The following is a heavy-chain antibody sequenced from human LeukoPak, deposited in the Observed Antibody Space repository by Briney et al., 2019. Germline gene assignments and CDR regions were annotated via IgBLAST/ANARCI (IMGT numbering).Heavy chain of an antibody. CDR1: GFTFSSYS. CDR3: AVSFGIPYYFDY. Sequence: GGSLRLSCAASGFTFSSYSMNWVRQAPGKGLEWVSSISSSSSYIYYADSVKGRFTISRDNAKNTLYLQMNSLRAEDTAVYYCAVSFGIPYYFDYWGQGTLVTVSS. V-gene: IGHV3-21*01. CDR2: ISSSSSYI. D-gene: IGHD1-14*01. J-gene: IGHJ4*02.